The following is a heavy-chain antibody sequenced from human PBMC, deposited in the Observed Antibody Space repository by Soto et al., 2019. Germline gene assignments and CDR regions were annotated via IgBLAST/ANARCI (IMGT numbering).Heavy chain of an antibody. V-gene: IGHV3-21*01. CDR2: ISSSSSYI. D-gene: IGHD1-26*01. CDR3: ARVIGGRYSAEYFQH. Sequence: GSLRLSWAASGFTFSSYSMNWVRQAPGKGLEWVSTISSSSSYIYYADSVKGRFTISRDNAKNSLYLQMNSLRAEDTAVYYCARVIGGRYSAEYFQHGGQGTLVTVSS. J-gene: IGHJ1*01. CDR1: GFTFSSYS.